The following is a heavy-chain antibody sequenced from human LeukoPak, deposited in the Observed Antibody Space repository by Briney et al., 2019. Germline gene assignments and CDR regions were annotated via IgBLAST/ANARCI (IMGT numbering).Heavy chain of an antibody. J-gene: IGHJ4*02. V-gene: IGHV4-59*08. CDR1: GGSINSHY. CDR3: VRRDTGWNYFDY. CDR2: IYYTGKN. D-gene: IGHD6-19*01. Sequence: PSETLSLTCAVSGGSINSHYWGWIRQPPGKGLQWIGDIYYTGKNNYNPSRKSRVTISLDTSKDHLSLNLTSVLAADTAIYYCVRRDTGWNYFDYWGRGILVTVSS.